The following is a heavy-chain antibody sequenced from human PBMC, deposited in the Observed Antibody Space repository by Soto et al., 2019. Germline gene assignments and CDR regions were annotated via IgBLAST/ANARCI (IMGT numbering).Heavy chain of an antibody. V-gene: IGHV4-31*03. D-gene: IGHD3-10*01. CDR3: ARGYTTFGFYHYGLDV. J-gene: IGHJ6*02. Sequence: QVQLQESGPGLVKPSQTLSLTCTVSGGSISSDRYFWSWVRQHPGKGLEWIAYILNSGSTYFNPSLKSRVTFSVDTPKSQFSLNLTSVTAADTAVYYCARGYTTFGFYHYGLDVWGQGTTVIVSS. CDR1: GGSISSDRYF. CDR2: ILNSGST.